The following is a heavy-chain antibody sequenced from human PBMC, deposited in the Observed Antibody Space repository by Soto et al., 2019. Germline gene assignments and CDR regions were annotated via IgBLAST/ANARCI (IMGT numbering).Heavy chain of an antibody. D-gene: IGHD3-16*02. V-gene: IGHV3-23*01. CDR3: ARSRYYDYIWGSYRDSPFDY. J-gene: IGHJ4*02. Sequence: GGSLRLSCAASGFTFSGYAMSWVRQAPGKGLEWVSAISGRGGSTYYADSVKGRFTISRDNSKNTLYLQMNSLRAEDTAVYYCARSRYYDYIWGSYRDSPFDYWGQGTLVTVSS. CDR2: ISGRGGST. CDR1: GFTFSGYA.